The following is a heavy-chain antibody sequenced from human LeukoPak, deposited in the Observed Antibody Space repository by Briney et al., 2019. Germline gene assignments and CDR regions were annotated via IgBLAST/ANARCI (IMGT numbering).Heavy chain of an antibody. D-gene: IGHD6-6*01. Sequence: SETLSLTCSVSGGSIRSYSWSWIRQPPGKGLEWIGYIYYSGSTNYNPSLKSRVTISVDTSKNQFSLKLSSVTAADTAVYYCASGTRGSSPFDYWGQGTLVTVSS. CDR1: GGSIRSYS. CDR3: ASGTRGSSPFDY. J-gene: IGHJ4*02. CDR2: IYYSGST. V-gene: IGHV4-59*01.